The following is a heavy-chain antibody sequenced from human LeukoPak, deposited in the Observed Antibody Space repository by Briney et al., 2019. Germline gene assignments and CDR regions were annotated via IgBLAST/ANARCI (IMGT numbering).Heavy chain of an antibody. CDR2: ISGSGGST. D-gene: IGHD6-6*01. V-gene: IGHV3-23*01. CDR3: AKDGPYSSSSFDY. J-gene: IGHJ4*02. CDR1: ELAFKNVW. Sequence: GGSLRLSCGASELAFKNVWMSWVRQAPGKGLEWVSAISGSGGSTYYADSVKGRFTISRDNSKNTLYLQMNSLRAEDTAVYYCAKDGPYSSSSFDYWGQGTLVTVSS.